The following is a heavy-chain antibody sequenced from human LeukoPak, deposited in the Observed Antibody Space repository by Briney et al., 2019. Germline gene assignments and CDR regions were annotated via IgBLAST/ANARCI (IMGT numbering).Heavy chain of an antibody. Sequence: GGSLRLSCAASGFTFSSFDMNWVRQAPGKGLEWLSYISSSGTTIYYADSVKGRFTISRDNAKNSLYLQMNSLRAEDTAVYYCAREDGYNQRGDAFDIWGQGTMVTVSS. D-gene: IGHD5-24*01. CDR1: GFTFSSFD. CDR2: ISSSGTTI. J-gene: IGHJ3*02. CDR3: AREDGYNQRGDAFDI. V-gene: IGHV3-48*03.